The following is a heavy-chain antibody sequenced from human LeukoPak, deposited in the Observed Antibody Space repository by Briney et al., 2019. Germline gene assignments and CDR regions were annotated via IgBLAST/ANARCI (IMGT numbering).Heavy chain of an antibody. J-gene: IGHJ4*02. V-gene: IGHV1-2*02. CDR3: ARDRWLQDYYFDY. CDR1: GYXFTGYY. CDR2: IKPNSGGT. Sequence: ASVKVSCKASGYXFTGYYIHWVRQAPGQGLEWMGWIKPNSGGTNYAQKFQGRVTMTRDTSISTAYMELSRLRSDDTAVYYCARDRWLQDYYFDYWGQGTLVTVSP. D-gene: IGHD5-24*01.